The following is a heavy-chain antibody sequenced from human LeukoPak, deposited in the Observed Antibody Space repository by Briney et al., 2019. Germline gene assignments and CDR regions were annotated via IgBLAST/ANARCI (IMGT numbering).Heavy chain of an antibody. V-gene: IGHV3-23*01. CDR3: TRRIDGAGSYYIDF. Sequence: GGSLRLSCAASGFTFRNYVMNWVRQAPGKGLEWVSAIGGTDGTTFYAAFVKGRFTISRDNSRNTLYLQMNSLRAEDTAVYYCTRRIDGAGSYYIDFWGQGTVVTVSS. CDR1: GFTFRNYV. D-gene: IGHD3-10*01. J-gene: IGHJ4*02. CDR2: IGGTDGTT.